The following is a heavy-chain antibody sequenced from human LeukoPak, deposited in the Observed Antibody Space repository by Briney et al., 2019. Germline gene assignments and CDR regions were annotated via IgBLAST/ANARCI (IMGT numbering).Heavy chain of an antibody. CDR3: ARDRIKTRGWFDP. J-gene: IGHJ5*02. CDR1: GGSISSGDYY. CDR2: IYYSGST. Sequence: SQTLSLTCTVSGGSISSGDYYWSWIRQPPGKGLEWIGYIYYSGSTYYNPSLKSRVTISVDTSKNQFSLKLSSVTAADTAVYYCARDRIKTRGWFDPWGQGTLVTVSS. V-gene: IGHV4-30-4*01. D-gene: IGHD3-10*01.